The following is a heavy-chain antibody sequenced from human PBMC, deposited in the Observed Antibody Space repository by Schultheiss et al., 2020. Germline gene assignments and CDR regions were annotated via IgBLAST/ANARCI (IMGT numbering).Heavy chain of an antibody. CDR2: ISSSSSYI. V-gene: IGHV3-21*01. Sequence: GESLKISCAASGFTFSSYSMNWVRQAPGKGLEWVSSISSSSSYIYYADSVKGRFTISRDNAKNSLYLQMNSLRAEDTAVYYCARTPLGGLEYYFDYWGQGTLVTVSS. J-gene: IGHJ4*02. CDR1: GFTFSSYS. CDR3: ARTPLGGLEYYFDY. D-gene: IGHD3-3*01.